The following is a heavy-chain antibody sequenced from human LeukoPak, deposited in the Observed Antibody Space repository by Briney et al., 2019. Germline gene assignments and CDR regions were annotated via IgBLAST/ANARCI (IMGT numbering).Heavy chain of an antibody. J-gene: IGHJ4*02. CDR2: ISSNGGST. Sequence: PGGSLRLSCAASGFTFSSYAMHWVRQAPGKELEYVSAISSNGGSTYYANSVKGRFTISRDNSKNTLYLQMGSLRAEDMAVYYCARGEWELPHFDYWGQGTLVTVSS. D-gene: IGHD1-26*01. CDR1: GFTFSSYA. V-gene: IGHV3-64*01. CDR3: ARGEWELPHFDY.